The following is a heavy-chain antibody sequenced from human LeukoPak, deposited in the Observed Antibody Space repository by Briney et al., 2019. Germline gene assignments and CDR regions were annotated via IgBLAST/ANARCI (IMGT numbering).Heavy chain of an antibody. Sequence: SETLSLTCAVYGGSFSGYYWSWIRQPPGKGLEWIGEINHSGGTNYNPSLKSRVTISVDTSKNQFSLKLSSVTAADTAVYYCAPFPHSSSNYYYFDYWGQGTLVTVSS. V-gene: IGHV4-34*01. D-gene: IGHD4-11*01. CDR3: APFPHSSSNYYYFDY. CDR2: INHSGGT. J-gene: IGHJ4*02. CDR1: GGSFSGYY.